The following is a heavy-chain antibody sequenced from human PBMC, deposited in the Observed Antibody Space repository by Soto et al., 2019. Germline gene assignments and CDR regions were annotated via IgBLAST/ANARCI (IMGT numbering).Heavy chain of an antibody. V-gene: IGHV4-30-4*01. CDR1: GGSISSGDYY. CDR2: IYYSGST. CDR3: ARDSRELDAFDI. J-gene: IGHJ3*02. Sequence: QVQLQESGPGLVKPSQTLSLTCTVSGGSISSGDYYWSWIRQPPGKGLEWIGYIYYSGSTYYNPSLKSGVTISVDTSKNQFSLKLSSVTAAGTAVYYCARDSRELDAFDIWGQGTMVTVSS. D-gene: IGHD1-26*01.